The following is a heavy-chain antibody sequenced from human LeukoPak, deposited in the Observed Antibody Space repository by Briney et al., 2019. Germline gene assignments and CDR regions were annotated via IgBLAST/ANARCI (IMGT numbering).Heavy chain of an antibody. D-gene: IGHD3-10*01. CDR1: GGSIGSYY. CDR3: ARDPVSLWPGL. J-gene: IGHJ2*01. CDR2: IYYSGST. V-gene: IGHV4-30-4*01. Sequence: SETLSLTCTVSGGSIGSYYWSWIRQPPGKGLEWIGYIYYSGSTYYNPSLKSRATISVDTSKNQFSLKLSPVTAADTAVYYCARDPVSLWPGLWGRGTLVTVSS.